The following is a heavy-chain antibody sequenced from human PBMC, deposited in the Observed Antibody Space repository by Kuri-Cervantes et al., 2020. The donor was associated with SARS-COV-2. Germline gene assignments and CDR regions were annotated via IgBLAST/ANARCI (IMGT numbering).Heavy chain of an antibody. V-gene: IGHV3-21*01. J-gene: IGHJ4*02. CDR2: ISSSSSYI. CDR3: ARGFKQSNGVDY. Sequence: GESLKISCAASGFTFSSYSMNWVRQAPGKGLEWVPSISSSSSYIYYADSVKGRFTISRDNAKNSLYLQMNSLRAEDTAVYYCARGFKQSNGVDYWGQGTLVTVSS. CDR1: GFTFSSYS. D-gene: IGHD2-8*01.